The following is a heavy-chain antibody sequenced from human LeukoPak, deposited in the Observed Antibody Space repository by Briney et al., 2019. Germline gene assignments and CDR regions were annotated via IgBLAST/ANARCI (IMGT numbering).Heavy chain of an antibody. CDR2: ISGSGGTT. CDR3: AKSRSAYPRVDGFDM. Sequence: GSLRLSCSASGFNFSTYAMSWVRQAPGKGLEWVSAISGSGGTTYNADSVKGRFTISRDNSKSTPYLQMNSLRAEDTALYYCAKSRSAYPRVDGFDMWGQGTMVTVSS. J-gene: IGHJ3*02. V-gene: IGHV3-23*01. D-gene: IGHD3-3*01. CDR1: GFNFSTYA.